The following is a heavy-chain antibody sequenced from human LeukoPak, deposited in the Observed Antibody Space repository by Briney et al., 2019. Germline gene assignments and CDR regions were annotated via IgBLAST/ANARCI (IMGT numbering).Heavy chain of an antibody. V-gene: IGHV3-13*01. CDR1: GSTFSSYD. Sequence: GGSLRLSCAASGSTFSSYDLHWVRQPAGQGLEWVSAIGAGGDTYYSGSAKGRFTISRDNAKNSFYLQMNSLRGGDTAVYYCVRGLSGLAEHDAFDIWGQGTMVTVSS. D-gene: IGHD6-19*01. CDR3: VRGLSGLAEHDAFDI. CDR2: IGAGGDT. J-gene: IGHJ3*02.